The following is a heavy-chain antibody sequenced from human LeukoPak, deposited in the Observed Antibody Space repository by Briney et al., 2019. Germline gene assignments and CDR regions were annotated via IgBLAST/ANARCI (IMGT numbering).Heavy chain of an antibody. CDR3: ARGLGGWLRLFDY. CDR2: IYYSGST. Sequence: SETLSLTCTVSGGSIGSYYWSWIRQPPGKGLEWIGYIYYSGSTNYNPSLKSRVTISVDTSKNQFSLKLSSVTAADTAVYYCARGLGGWLRLFDYWGQGTLVTVSS. V-gene: IGHV4-59*12. CDR1: GGSIGSYY. J-gene: IGHJ4*02. D-gene: IGHD6-19*01.